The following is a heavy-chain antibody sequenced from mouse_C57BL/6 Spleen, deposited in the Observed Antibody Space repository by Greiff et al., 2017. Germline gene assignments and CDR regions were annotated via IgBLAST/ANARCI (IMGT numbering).Heavy chain of an antibody. D-gene: IGHD4-1*01. J-gene: IGHJ4*01. CDR1: GYTFTDYY. Sequence: VQLQQSGAELVRPGASVKLSCKASGYTFTDYYINWVKQRPGQGLEWIARIYPGSGTTYYNEKFKGKATLTAEKSSSTAYMQLSSLTSEDSAVYFCARGDTGPLDYWGQGTSVTVSS. CDR3: ARGDTGPLDY. V-gene: IGHV1-76*01. CDR2: IYPGSGTT.